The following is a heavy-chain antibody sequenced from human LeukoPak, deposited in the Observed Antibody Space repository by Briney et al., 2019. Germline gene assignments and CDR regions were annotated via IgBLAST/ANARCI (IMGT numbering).Heavy chain of an antibody. D-gene: IGHD2-15*01. CDR1: GGSVSSGSCY. V-gene: IGHV4-61*01. CDR3: ARAVVVVAATFWFDP. Sequence: SETLSLTCTVSGGSVSSGSCYWSWIRQPPGKGLEWIGYIYYSGSTNYNPSLKSRVTISVDTSKNQFSLKLSSVTAADTAVYYCARAVVVVAATFWFDPWGQGTLVTVSS. CDR2: IYYSGST. J-gene: IGHJ5*02.